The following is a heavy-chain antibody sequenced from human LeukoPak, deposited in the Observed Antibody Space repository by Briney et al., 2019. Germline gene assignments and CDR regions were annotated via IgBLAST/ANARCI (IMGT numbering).Heavy chain of an antibody. V-gene: IGHV3-74*01. J-gene: IGHJ4*02. CDR3: ARVQLVDEEDDY. CDR1: GFTFSSYW. Sequence: PGGSLRLSCAASGFTFSSYWMHWVRQAPGKGLVWVSRINSDGSSTSYADSVKGRFTISRDNAKNTLYLQMNSLRAEDTAVYYCARVQLVDEEDDYWGQGTLVTVSS. CDR2: INSDGSST. D-gene: IGHD6-6*01.